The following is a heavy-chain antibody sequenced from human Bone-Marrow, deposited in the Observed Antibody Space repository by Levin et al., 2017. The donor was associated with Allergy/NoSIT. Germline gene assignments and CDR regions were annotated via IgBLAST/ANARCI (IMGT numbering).Heavy chain of an antibody. CDR3: ARDEDYCSSTSCTSYGLDV. CDR1: GFIFSSYA. D-gene: IGHD2-2*01. Sequence: GESLKISCAASGFIFSSYAIHWVRQSPGKGLLWVAIISSDGSNKDYADSVKGRFTISRDNSKNTLYLQMNNLRPQDTAVYYCARDEDYCSSTSCTSYGLDVWGQGTTVTVSS. CDR2: ISSDGSNK. V-gene: IGHV3-30-3*01. J-gene: IGHJ6*02.